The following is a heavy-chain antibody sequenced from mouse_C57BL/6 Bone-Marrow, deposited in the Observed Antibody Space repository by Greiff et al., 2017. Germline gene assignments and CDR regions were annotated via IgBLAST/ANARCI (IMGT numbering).Heavy chain of an antibody. Sequence: VQLQQSVAELVRPGASVKLSCTASGFNIKNTYMHWVKPRPEQGLEWIGRLDPANGNTKYAPKFQGQATISADTSSNTAYLQFSSLTSEDTAIYYCASPISTVVATPGAYWGQGTLVTVSA. J-gene: IGHJ3*01. D-gene: IGHD1-1*01. V-gene: IGHV14-3*01. CDR2: LDPANGNT. CDR1: GFNIKNTY. CDR3: ASPISTVVATPGAY.